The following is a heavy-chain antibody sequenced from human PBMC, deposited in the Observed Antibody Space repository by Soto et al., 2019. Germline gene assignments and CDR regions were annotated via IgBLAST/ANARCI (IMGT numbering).Heavy chain of an antibody. D-gene: IGHD6-19*01. Sequence: GASVKVSCKASGYTFTSYAMHWVRQAPGQRLEWMGWINAGNGNTKYSQKFQGRVTITRDSSASTAYMELSSLRSEDTAVYYCARSPSGWPHYYYYYMDVWGKGTTVTVSS. CDR1: GYTFTSYA. CDR3: ARSPSGWPHYYYYYMDV. CDR2: INAGNGNT. J-gene: IGHJ6*03. V-gene: IGHV1-3*01.